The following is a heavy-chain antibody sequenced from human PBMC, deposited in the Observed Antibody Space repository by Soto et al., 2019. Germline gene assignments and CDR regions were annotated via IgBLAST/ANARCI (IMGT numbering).Heavy chain of an antibody. V-gene: IGHV3-23*01. D-gene: IGHD6-19*01. CDR2: ISGSGGNT. Sequence: GGSLRLSCAPSGFTLSMYAMSWVRQAPEKGLEWVSSISGSGGNTYYADSVKRRFTTSRDNSKNTLYLQMNSLRAEDTAVYYCARDSWAGPPFDYWGQGTLVTVSS. CDR1: GFTLSMYA. CDR3: ARDSWAGPPFDY. J-gene: IGHJ4*02.